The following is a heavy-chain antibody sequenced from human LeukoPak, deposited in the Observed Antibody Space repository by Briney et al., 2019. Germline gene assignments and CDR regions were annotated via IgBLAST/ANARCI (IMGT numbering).Heavy chain of an antibody. CDR3: ARAKANWGSGDY. CDR1: EYTFTDYY. CDR2: INPNTGGT. D-gene: IGHD7-27*01. J-gene: IGHJ4*02. Sequence: ASAKVSCKASEYTFTDYYVHRVRQAPGQGLEWMGWINPNTGGTNYAQKFQGRVTMTRDTSISTGYMDLSGLRSDDTAVYYCARAKANWGSGDYWGQGTLVTVSS. V-gene: IGHV1-2*02.